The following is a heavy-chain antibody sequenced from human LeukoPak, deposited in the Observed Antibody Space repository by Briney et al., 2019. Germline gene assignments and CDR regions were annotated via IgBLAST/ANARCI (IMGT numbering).Heavy chain of an antibody. J-gene: IGHJ4*02. D-gene: IGHD5-18*01. Sequence: SSETLSLTCTVSGGSISSGGYYWSWIRQHPGKGLEWIGYIYYSGSTYYNPSLKSRVTISVDTSKNQSSLKLSSVTAADTAVYYCARRRGYSFLVYFDYWGQGTLVTVSS. CDR3: ARRRGYSFLVYFDY. V-gene: IGHV4-31*03. CDR1: GGSISSGGYY. CDR2: IYYSGST.